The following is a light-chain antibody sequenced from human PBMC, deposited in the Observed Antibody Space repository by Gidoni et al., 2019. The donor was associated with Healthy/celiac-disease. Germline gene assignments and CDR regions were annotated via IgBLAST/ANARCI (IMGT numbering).Light chain of an antibody. CDR2: EDS. CDR3: YSTDSSGNHRV. Sequence: SYELTQPPSVSVSPGQPARITCSGDALPKKYAYWYQQKSGQAPVLVIYEDSKRPSGIPERISGSSSGTKATLTISGAQVEDEADYYCYSTDSSGNHRVFGGGTKLTVL. J-gene: IGLJ2*01. CDR1: ALPKKY. V-gene: IGLV3-10*01.